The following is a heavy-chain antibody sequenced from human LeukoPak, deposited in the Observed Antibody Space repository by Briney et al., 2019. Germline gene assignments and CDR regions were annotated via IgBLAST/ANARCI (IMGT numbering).Heavy chain of an antibody. J-gene: IGHJ4*02. D-gene: IGHD5-18*01. CDR3: ARGYVDTAMVTDY. V-gene: IGHV3-23*01. Sequence: GGSLRLSCAASGFIFSSNAMSWVRQAPGKGLEWVSAISGSGDSTYYADSVKGRFTISRDNSKNTLYLQMNSLRAEDTAVYYCARGYVDTAMVTDYWGQGTLVTVSS. CDR2: ISGSGDST. CDR1: GFIFSSNA.